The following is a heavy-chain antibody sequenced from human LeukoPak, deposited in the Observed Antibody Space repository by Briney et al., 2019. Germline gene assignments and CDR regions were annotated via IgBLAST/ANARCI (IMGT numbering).Heavy chain of an antibody. J-gene: IGHJ3*02. D-gene: IGHD2-21*01. CDR1: GFTVGYNY. V-gene: IGHV3-53*01. Sequence: GGSLRLSCAASGFTVGYNYMTWVRQAPGKGLEWVAAIYNSGSTYYADSVKGRFTISRDNSWNTLYLQMSSLRAEDTAVYYCAKDQVISGSEASDIWGQGTMVTVSS. CDR3: AKDQVISGSEASDI. CDR2: IYNSGST.